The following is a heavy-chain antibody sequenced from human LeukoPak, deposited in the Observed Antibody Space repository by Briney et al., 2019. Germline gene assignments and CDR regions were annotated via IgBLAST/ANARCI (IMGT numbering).Heavy chain of an antibody. Sequence: ASVKVSCKTSGYIFTDYYMHWVRQAPGQGLEWMGGIIPIFGTANYAQKFQGRVTITADESTSTAYMELSSLRSEDTAVYYCASRIQLWSEYFDYWGQGTLVTVSS. CDR1: GYIFTDYY. J-gene: IGHJ4*02. CDR3: ASRIQLWSEYFDY. V-gene: IGHV1-69*13. CDR2: IIPIFGTA. D-gene: IGHD5-18*01.